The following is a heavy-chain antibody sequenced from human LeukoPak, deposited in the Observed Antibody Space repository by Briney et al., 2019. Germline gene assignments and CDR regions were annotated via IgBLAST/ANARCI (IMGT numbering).Heavy chain of an antibody. CDR3: ARGRAARPFYWFDP. Sequence: ASVKVSCRASGYTFTGYYMHWVRQAPGKGLEWMGWINPNSGGTNYAQKFQGRVTMTRDTSISTAYMELSRLRSDDTAVYYCARGRAARPFYWFDPWGQGTLVTVSS. V-gene: IGHV1-2*02. CDR1: GYTFTGYY. J-gene: IGHJ5*02. CDR2: INPNSGGT. D-gene: IGHD6-6*01.